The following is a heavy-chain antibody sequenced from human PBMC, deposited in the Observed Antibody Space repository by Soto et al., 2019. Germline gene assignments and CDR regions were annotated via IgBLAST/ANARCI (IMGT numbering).Heavy chain of an antibody. CDR1: GGPFSGYY. D-gene: IGHD6-13*01. Sequence: PSETLSLTCAVYGGPFSGYYWSWIRQPPGKGLEWIGEINHSGSTNYNPSLKSRVTISVDTSKNQFSLKLSSVTAADTAVYYCARGGGSSWYWSYYYYYGMDVWGQGTTVTVSS. J-gene: IGHJ6*02. V-gene: IGHV4-34*01. CDR2: INHSGST. CDR3: ARGGGSSWYWSYYYYYGMDV.